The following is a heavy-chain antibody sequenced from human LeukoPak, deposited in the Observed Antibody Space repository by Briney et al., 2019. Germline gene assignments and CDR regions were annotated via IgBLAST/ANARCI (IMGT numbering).Heavy chain of an antibody. CDR2: IYHSGST. V-gene: IGHV4-38-2*02. D-gene: IGHD3-10*01. CDR3: ARDGITMVRGVTHYFDY. CDR1: GYSISSGYY. Sequence: SETLSLTCTVSGYSISSGYYWGWIRQPPGKGLEWIGSIYHSGSTYYNPSLKSRVTISVDTSKNQFSLKLSSVTAADTAVYYCARDGITMVRGVTHYFDYWGQGTLVTVSS. J-gene: IGHJ4*02.